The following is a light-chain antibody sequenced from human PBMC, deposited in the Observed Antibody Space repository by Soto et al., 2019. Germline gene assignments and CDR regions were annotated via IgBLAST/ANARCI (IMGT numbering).Light chain of an antibody. J-gene: IGKJ4*01. V-gene: IGKV1-5*03. CDR1: EDIRTW. CDR2: SAS. CDR3: QHYKSFSLT. Sequence: DIKMTQSPSTLSASVGDRVSITCRASEDIRTWLAWYQQKPGKAPKLLIYSASSLETGVPSRFSGSGSGTDFTFTISSLQPDDFAAYFCQHYKSFSLTFGGGTKVDIK.